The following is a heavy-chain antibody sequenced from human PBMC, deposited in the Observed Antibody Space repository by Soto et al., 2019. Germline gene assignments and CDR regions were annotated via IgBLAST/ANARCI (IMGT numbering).Heavy chain of an antibody. D-gene: IGHD5-18*01. CDR2: ISGSGDST. V-gene: IGHV3-23*01. J-gene: IGHJ4*02. CDR1: GFTFSSYA. CDR3: AKGIYSYGYNSFDY. Sequence: GGSLRLSSAASGFTFSSYAMSWVRQAPGKGLEWVSAISGSGDSTYDADSVKGRFTISRDNPKNTLYLQMNSLRAEDTAVYYCAKGIYSYGYNSFDYWSQGTLVTVSS.